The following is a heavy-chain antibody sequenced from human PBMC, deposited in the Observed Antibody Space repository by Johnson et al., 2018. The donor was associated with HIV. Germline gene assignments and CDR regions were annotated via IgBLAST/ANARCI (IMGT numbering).Heavy chain of an antibody. J-gene: IGHJ3*02. CDR2: INQDGREK. D-gene: IGHD1-26*01. V-gene: IGHV3-7*01. CDR1: GFTFSSYW. Sequence: VQLVESGGGLVQSGGSLRLSCAVSGFTFSSYWMSWVRQAPGKGLEWVANINQDGREKYYVDSVKGRFTISRDNAKNSLYLQMKRLRVEDSAVYYCAKDWTELATIPYALDIWGQGTMVTVSS. CDR3: AKDWTELATIPYALDI.